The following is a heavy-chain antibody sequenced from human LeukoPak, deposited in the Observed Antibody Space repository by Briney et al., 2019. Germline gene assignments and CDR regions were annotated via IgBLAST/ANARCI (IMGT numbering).Heavy chain of an antibody. D-gene: IGHD2-15*01. Sequence: PSETLSLTCTVSGGSISCGDYYWSWIRQPPGKGLEWIGYIYYSGSTYYNPSLKSRVTISVDTSKNQFSLKLSSVTAADTAVYYCARHGCSGGSCPYGWFDPWGQGTLVTVSS. CDR1: GGSISCGDYY. CDR2: IYYSGST. V-gene: IGHV4-30-4*01. J-gene: IGHJ5*02. CDR3: ARHGCSGGSCPYGWFDP.